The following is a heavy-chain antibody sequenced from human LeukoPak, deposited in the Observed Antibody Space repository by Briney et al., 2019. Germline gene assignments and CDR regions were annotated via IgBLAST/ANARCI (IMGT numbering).Heavy chain of an antibody. Sequence: GGSLRLSCAASGFTFSSYAMPWVRQAPGKGLEWVAVISYDGSNKYYADSVKGRFTISRDNSKNTLYLQMNSLRAEDTAVYYCARDSEMAIDYWGQGTLVTVSS. CDR3: ARDSEMAIDY. CDR2: ISYDGSNK. CDR1: GFTFSSYA. V-gene: IGHV3-30*04. D-gene: IGHD5-24*01. J-gene: IGHJ4*02.